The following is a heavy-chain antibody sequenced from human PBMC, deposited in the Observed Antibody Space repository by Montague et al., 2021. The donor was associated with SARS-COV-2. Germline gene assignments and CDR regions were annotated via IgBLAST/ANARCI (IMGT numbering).Heavy chain of an antibody. V-gene: IGHV2-5*02. Sequence: PALVKPTQTLTLTCTFSGFSLNTSGEGVGWVRQPPGKALEWLALIYWDDDKRYSPSLKSRSTISKDTTKNEVDLTVANMDPVDTATYYCARYGDYGSWFDPWGQGTLVTVSS. CDR2: IYWDDDK. CDR3: ARYGDYGSWFDP. CDR1: GFSLNTSGEG. D-gene: IGHD4-17*01. J-gene: IGHJ5*02.